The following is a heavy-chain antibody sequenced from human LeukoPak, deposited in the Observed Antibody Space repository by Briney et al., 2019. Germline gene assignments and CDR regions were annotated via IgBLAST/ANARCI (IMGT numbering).Heavy chain of an antibody. Sequence: SETLSLTCTVSGGSISSSSYYWGRIRQPPGKGLEWIGSIYYSGSTYYNPSLKSRVTISVDTSKNQFSLKLSSVTAADTAVYYCARRSHKDRRAAFDIWGEGTMVTVSS. V-gene: IGHV4-39*01. CDR1: GGSISSSSYY. CDR2: IYYSGST. CDR3: ARRSHKDRRAAFDI. D-gene: IGHD1-14*01. J-gene: IGHJ3*02.